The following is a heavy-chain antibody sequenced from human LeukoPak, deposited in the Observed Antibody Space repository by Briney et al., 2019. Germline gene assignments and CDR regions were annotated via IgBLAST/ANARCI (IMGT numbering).Heavy chain of an antibody. CDR3: ARGMTRLDP. CDR1: GFTVSSNF. D-gene: IGHD2-21*02. Sequence: PGGSLRLSCAASGFTVSSNFMSWVRQAPGKGLEWVSVIYSNGRTTYADSVKGRFTISRDNSKNTLYLQMNSLRAEDTAVYYCARGMTRLDPWGQGTLVTVSS. CDR2: IYSNGRT. V-gene: IGHV3-53*01. J-gene: IGHJ5*02.